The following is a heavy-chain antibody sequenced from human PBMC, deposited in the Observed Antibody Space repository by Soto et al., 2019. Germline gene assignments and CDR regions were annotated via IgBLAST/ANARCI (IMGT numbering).Heavy chain of an antibody. Sequence: QLQLQESGPGLVKPSETLSLTCTVSGGSISSSSYYWGWIRQPPGKGLEWIGSIYYSGSTYYNPSLKSRLTISVDTSKNQFSLKLSSVTAADTAVYYCARLNTLYYDYMDVWGKGTTVTVSS. J-gene: IGHJ6*03. CDR1: GGSISSSSYY. CDR2: IYYSGST. V-gene: IGHV4-39*01. D-gene: IGHD2-15*01. CDR3: ARLNTLYYDYMDV.